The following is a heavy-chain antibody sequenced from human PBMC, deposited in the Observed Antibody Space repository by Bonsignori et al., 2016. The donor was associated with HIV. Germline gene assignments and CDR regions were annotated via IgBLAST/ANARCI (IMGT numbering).Heavy chain of an antibody. D-gene: IGHD6-19*01. CDR3: ARGWSGWHSY. Sequence: WVRQAPGQGLEWMGWISAYNGNTNYAQKLQGRVTMTTDTSTSTAYMELRSLRSDDTAVYYCARGWSGWHSYWGQGTLVTVSS. V-gene: IGHV1-18*01. CDR2: ISAYNGNT. J-gene: IGHJ4*02.